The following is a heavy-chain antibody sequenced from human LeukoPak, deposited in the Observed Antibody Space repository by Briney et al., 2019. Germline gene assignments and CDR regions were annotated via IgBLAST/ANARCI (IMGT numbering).Heavy chain of an antibody. D-gene: IGHD3-22*01. CDR3: AVTNYYDSSGYYMMIDY. CDR2: ISAYSGNT. V-gene: IGHV1-18*01. Sequence: ASVKVSCKASGYTFTSHGISWVRQAPGQGLEWMGWISAYSGNTNYAQKLQGRVTMTTDTSTSTAYMELRSLRSDDTAVYYCAVTNYYDSSGYYMMIDYWGQGTLVTVSS. CDR1: GYTFTSHG. J-gene: IGHJ4*02.